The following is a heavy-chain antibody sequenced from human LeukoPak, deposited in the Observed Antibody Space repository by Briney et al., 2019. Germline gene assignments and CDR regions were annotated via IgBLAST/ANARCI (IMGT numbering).Heavy chain of an antibody. Sequence: PSETLSLTCTVSGGSINSYYWSWIRQPPGKGLEWIGYISYSGSTNYNPSLKSRVTISMDASKDQFSLRLSSVTAADTAVYYCARERVTIAVPYYFDFWGPGILVTVSS. CDR1: GGSINSYY. CDR3: ARERVTIAVPYYFDF. J-gene: IGHJ4*02. V-gene: IGHV4-59*12. D-gene: IGHD4-17*01. CDR2: ISYSGST.